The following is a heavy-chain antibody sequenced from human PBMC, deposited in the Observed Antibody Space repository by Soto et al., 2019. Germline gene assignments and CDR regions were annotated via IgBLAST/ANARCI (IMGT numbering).Heavy chain of an antibody. V-gene: IGHV1-69*12. CDR3: AKNYYDSSGYRDAFDI. D-gene: IGHD3-22*01. Sequence: QVQLVQSGAEVKKPGSSVKVSCKASGGTFSSYAISWVRQAPGQGLEWMGGIIPIFGTANYAQKFQGRVTMPADESTGTAYRELSSLRSEDTAVYYCAKNYYDSSGYRDAFDIWGQGTMVTVSS. CDR2: IIPIFGTA. J-gene: IGHJ3*02. CDR1: GGTFSSYA.